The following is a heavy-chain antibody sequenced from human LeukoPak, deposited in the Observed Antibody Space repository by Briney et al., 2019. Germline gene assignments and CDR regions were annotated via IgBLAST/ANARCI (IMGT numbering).Heavy chain of an antibody. J-gene: IGHJ5*02. D-gene: IGHD3-22*01. CDR2: ISSSSSYI. V-gene: IGHV3-21*01. CDR1: GFTFSSYT. CDR3: ARLVKHYYDSSGYSGNNWFDP. Sequence: GSPRLSCAASGFTFSSYTMNWVRQAPGKGLEWVSSISSSSSYIYYADSVKGRFTISRDNAKNSLYLQMNSLRAEDTAVYYCARLVKHYYDSSGYSGNNWFDPWGQGTLVTVSP.